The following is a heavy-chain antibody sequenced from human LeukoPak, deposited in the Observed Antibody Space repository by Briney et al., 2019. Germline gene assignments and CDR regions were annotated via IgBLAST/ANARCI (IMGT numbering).Heavy chain of an antibody. J-gene: IGHJ6*03. V-gene: IGHV1-2*02. CDR2: INPNSGGT. D-gene: IGHD5-18*01. CDR3: ARRFQVDTAMVHYYYYYYMDV. Sequence: ASVKVSCKASGYTFTGYYMHWVRQAPGQGLEWMGWINPNSGGTNYAQKFQSRVTMTRDTSISTAYMELSRLRSDDTAVYYCARRFQVDTAMVHYYYYYYMDVWGKGTTVTISS. CDR1: GYTFTGYY.